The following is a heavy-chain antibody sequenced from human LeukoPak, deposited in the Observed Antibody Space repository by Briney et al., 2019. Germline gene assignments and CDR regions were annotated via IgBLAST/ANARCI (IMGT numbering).Heavy chain of an antibody. Sequence: SETLSLTCTVSGGSISSSSYYWGWIRQPPGKGLEWIGSIYYSGSTYYNPSLKSRVTISVDTSKNQFSLKLSSVTAADTAVYYCARGRSLLTLFPYWGQGTLVTVSS. CDR3: ARGRSLLTLFPY. CDR2: IYYSGST. J-gene: IGHJ4*02. CDR1: GGSISSSSYY. D-gene: IGHD3-16*01. V-gene: IGHV4-39*07.